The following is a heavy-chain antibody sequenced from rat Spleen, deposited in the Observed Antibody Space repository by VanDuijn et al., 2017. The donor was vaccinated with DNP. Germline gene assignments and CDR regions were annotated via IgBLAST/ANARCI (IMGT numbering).Heavy chain of an antibody. Sequence: QVQLKESGPGLVQPSQTLSLTCTVSGLSLTSYHVSWVRQPPGKGLEWMGVIWTGGTTAFNSLLKSRLSITRDTSKSQVFLKMNSLQTDDTGTYYCTRDTGFDYVMDAWGQGASVTVSS. CDR1: GLSLTSYH. CDR3: TRDTGFDYVMDA. V-gene: IGHV2-43*01. CDR2: IWTGGTT. J-gene: IGHJ4*01. D-gene: IGHD1-1*01.